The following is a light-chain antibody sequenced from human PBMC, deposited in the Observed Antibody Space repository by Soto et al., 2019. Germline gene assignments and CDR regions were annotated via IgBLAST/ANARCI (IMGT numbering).Light chain of an antibody. J-gene: IGLJ2*01. Sequence: QSVLTQPPSASGTPGQRVTISCSGSSSNIGPNTVNWYQQLPGTAPKLLIYSNDQRPSGVPARFSGSKSGTSASLAISGLQSEDEADYYCQSYDSSLSGRVFGGGTKVTVL. CDR3: QSYDSSLSGRV. CDR2: SND. CDR1: SSNIGPNT. V-gene: IGLV1-44*01.